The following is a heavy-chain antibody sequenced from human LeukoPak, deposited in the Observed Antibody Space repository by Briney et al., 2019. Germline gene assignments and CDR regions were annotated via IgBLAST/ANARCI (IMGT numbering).Heavy chain of an antibody. Sequence: GGSLRLSCAASGFTFSSYAMHWVRQAPGKGLEWVVVISYDGSNKYYADSVKGRFTISRDNSKNTLYLQMNSLRAEDTAVYYCARDPSLWFGELSPHYYFDYWGQGTLVTVSS. V-gene: IGHV3-30*04. D-gene: IGHD3-10*01. J-gene: IGHJ4*02. CDR3: ARDPSLWFGELSPHYYFDY. CDR2: ISYDGSNK. CDR1: GFTFSSYA.